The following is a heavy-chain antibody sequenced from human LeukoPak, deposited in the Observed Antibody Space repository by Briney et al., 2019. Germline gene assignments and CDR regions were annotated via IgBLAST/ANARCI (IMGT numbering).Heavy chain of an antibody. D-gene: IGHD5-18*01. CDR3: ARLPSVDTAMVARVGFDY. CDR1: EYIFTNYW. Sequence: GESLKISCKGSEYIFTNYWIGWVRQMPGKGLDWMGIIYAGDSDTKYNPSFQGQVTISADNSINTAYLQWSSLKASDTAMYYCARLPSVDTAMVARVGFDYWGQGTLVTVSS. CDR2: IYAGDSDT. J-gene: IGHJ4*02. V-gene: IGHV5-51*01.